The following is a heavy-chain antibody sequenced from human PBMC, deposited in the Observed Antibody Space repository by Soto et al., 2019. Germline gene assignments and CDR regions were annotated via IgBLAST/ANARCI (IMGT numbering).Heavy chain of an antibody. J-gene: IGHJ4*01. CDR3: ARVSGRTKPIEF. CDR1: GGSFSGYY. D-gene: IGHD3-10*01. Sequence: QVQLQQWGPGLLKPSETLSLTCAVYGGSFSGYYWNWIRQPPGKGLEWIGEIIHTGSTKYNPSLKSRVTISVDTSKNQFSLKLNSVTAADTAVYYCARVSGRTKPIEFWGHGTLVNVSS. V-gene: IGHV4-34*02. CDR2: IIHTGST.